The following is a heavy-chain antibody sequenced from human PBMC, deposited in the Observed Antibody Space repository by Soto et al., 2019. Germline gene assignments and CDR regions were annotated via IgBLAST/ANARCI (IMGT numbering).Heavy chain of an antibody. CDR1: GGTFSSYT. J-gene: IGHJ6*03. Sequence: QVQLVQSGAEVKKPGSSVKVSCKASGGTFSSYTISWVRQAPGQGLEWMGRIIPILGIANYAQKFQGRVTIPADKPANKAYMELSSLRSEDTAVYYCARNDPQAATPPHYYYYYMDVWGKGTTVTVSS. D-gene: IGHD2-15*01. CDR2: IIPILGIA. V-gene: IGHV1-69*02. CDR3: ARNDPQAATPPHYYYYYMDV.